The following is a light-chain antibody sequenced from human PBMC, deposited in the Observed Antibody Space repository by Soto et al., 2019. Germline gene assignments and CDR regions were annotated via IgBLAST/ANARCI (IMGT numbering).Light chain of an antibody. CDR3: QQYTNTNNPWM. V-gene: IGKV1-5*01. CDR1: QTISTW. Sequence: DIQVTPSPPTLSASVGDRVIITCRASQTISTWMAWYQQKPGKAPKLLVYDASTLQSGVASRFSGGGSGTEFTLIISGLQPDDSATYYCQQYTNTNNPWMFGQGTKVDIK. CDR2: DAS. J-gene: IGKJ1*01.